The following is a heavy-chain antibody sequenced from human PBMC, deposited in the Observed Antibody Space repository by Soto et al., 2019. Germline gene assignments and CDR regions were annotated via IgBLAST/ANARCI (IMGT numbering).Heavy chain of an antibody. CDR1: GFTFSTYC. CDR3: ARDLGYSSSSCQDY. D-gene: IGHD6-6*01. CDR2: INLDGSEK. J-gene: IGHJ4*02. V-gene: IGHV3-7*01. Sequence: EVQLVESGGGLVQPGGSLRLSCAASGFTFSTYCMSWVRQAPGKGLEWVANINLDGSEKYYVDSVKGRFTISRDNAKNSQSLQMNSLRAEDTAVYYCARDLGYSSSSCQDYWGQGTLVTVSS.